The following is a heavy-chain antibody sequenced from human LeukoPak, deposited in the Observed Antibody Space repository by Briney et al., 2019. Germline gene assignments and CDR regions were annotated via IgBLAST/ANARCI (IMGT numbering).Heavy chain of an antibody. CDR2: ISYDGSNK. Sequence: GGSLRLSCGASRFTFSNFAMTWVPPAPGKGRGWVALISYDGSNKYYADSVKGRFTIPRDNSKNTLYLQMNSLRAEDTAVYDCARGDQISYYYESSGYLFQHWGQGTLVTVSS. V-gene: IGHV3-30*03. CDR1: RFTFSNFA. D-gene: IGHD3-22*01. J-gene: IGHJ1*01. CDR3: ARGDQISYYYESSGYLFQH.